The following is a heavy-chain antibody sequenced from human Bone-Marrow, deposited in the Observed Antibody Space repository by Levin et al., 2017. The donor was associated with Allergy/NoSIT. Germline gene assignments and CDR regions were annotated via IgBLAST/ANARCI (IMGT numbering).Heavy chain of an antibody. CDR2: ISYDGSNK. J-gene: IGHJ4*02. V-gene: IGHV3-30-3*01. CDR1: GFTFSSYA. D-gene: IGHD3-9*01. Sequence: GGSLRLSCAASGFTFSSYAMHWVRQAPGKGLEWVAVISYDGSNKYYADSVKGRFTISRDNSKNTLYLQMNSLRAEDTAVYYCARAPTHLLRYFDPPLHFDYWGQGTLVTVSS. CDR3: ARAPTHLLRYFDPPLHFDY.